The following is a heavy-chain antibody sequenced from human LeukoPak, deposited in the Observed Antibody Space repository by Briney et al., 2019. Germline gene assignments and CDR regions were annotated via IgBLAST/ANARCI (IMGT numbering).Heavy chain of an antibody. J-gene: IGHJ3*02. V-gene: IGHV4-34*01. D-gene: IGHD1-26*01. CDR3: ARGRWSYYAFDI. CDR1: GGSFSGYY. Sequence: SETLSLTRAVYGGSFSGYYWSWIRQPPGKGPEWIGVINHSGSTNYNPSLKSRVTISVDTSKNQFSLKLSSVTAADTAVYYCARGRWSYYAFDIWGQGTMVTVSS. CDR2: INHSGST.